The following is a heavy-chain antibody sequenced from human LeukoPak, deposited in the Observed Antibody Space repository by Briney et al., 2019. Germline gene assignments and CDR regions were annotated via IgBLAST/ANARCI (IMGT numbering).Heavy chain of an antibody. D-gene: IGHD3-9*01. Sequence: LTGGSLRLSRAASGFTFSSYAMSWVRQAPGKGLEWVSAISGSGGSTYYADSVKGRFTISRDNSKNTLYLQMNSLRAEDTAVYYCAKPADHYDILTGYLYYWGQGTLVTVSS. CDR2: ISGSGGST. V-gene: IGHV3-23*01. CDR3: AKPADHYDILTGYLYY. CDR1: GFTFSSYA. J-gene: IGHJ4*02.